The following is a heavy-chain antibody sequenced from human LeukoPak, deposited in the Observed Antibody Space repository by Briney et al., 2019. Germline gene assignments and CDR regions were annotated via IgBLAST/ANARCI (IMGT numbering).Heavy chain of an antibody. V-gene: IGHV4-59*01. Sequence: PSETLSLTCTVSGGSISSYYWSWIRQPPGKGLEWIGYIYYSGSTNYNPSLKSRVPISVDTSKNQFSLKLSSVTAADTAVYYCARDGYSYGYGAFDIWGQGTMVTVSS. CDR1: GGSISSYY. D-gene: IGHD5-18*01. J-gene: IGHJ3*02. CDR2: IYYSGST. CDR3: ARDGYSYGYGAFDI.